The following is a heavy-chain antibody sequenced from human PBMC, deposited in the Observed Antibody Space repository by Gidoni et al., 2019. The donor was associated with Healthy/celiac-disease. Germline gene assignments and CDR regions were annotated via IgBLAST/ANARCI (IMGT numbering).Heavy chain of an antibody. CDR3: ARDGSYCTNGVCYSFYFDY. CDR1: GFTFTSYG. D-gene: IGHD2-8*01. Sequence: QVQLVESGGGVVQPGRSLRLSCAASGFTFTSYGLHWVRQAPGKGLEWVAVIWYDGSNKYYADSVKGRFTISRDNSKNTLYLQMNRLRAEDTAVYYCARDGSYCTNGVCYSFYFDYGGQGTLVTVSA. V-gene: IGHV3-33*01. J-gene: IGHJ4*02. CDR2: IWYDGSNK.